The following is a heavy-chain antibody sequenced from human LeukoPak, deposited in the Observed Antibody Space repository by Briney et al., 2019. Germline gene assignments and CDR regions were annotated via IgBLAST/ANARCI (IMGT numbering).Heavy chain of an antibody. CDR3: AREPRVLRYDILTGYFLGNYYYGMDV. CDR2: ISSSSSTI. J-gene: IGHJ6*02. Sequence: PGGSLRLSCAASGFTFSSYSMNWVRQAPGKGLEWVSYISSSSSTIYYADSVKGRFTISRDNAKNSLYLQMNSLRAEDTAVYYCAREPRVLRYDILTGYFLGNYYYGMDVWGQGTTVTVFS. D-gene: IGHD3-9*01. V-gene: IGHV3-48*01. CDR1: GFTFSSYS.